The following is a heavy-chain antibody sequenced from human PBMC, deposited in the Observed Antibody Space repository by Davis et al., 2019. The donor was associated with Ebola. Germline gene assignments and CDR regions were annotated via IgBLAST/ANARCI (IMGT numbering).Heavy chain of an antibody. J-gene: IGHJ4*02. CDR2: IYAGDSDT. CDR3: ARQGGGSGRFTSFDY. CDR1: GYSFTSYW. Sequence: GESLKISCKGSGYSFTSYWIAWVRQMPGKGLEWMGIIYAGDSDTRYNPSFQGQVTISADKSISTAYLQWSSLKASDTAMYYCARQGGGSGRFTSFDYWGQGTLVTVSS. V-gene: IGHV5-51*01. D-gene: IGHD1-26*01.